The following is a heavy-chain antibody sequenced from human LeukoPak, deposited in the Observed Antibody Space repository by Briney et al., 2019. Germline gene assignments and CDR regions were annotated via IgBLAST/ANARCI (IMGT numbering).Heavy chain of an antibody. J-gene: IGHJ4*02. CDR2: IHYSGST. CDR3: ARVGHIVAAGTYDW. Sequence: SETLSLTCSVSGGSISGDGYHWGWIRRPPGEGLEWIGSIHYSGSTCYKTSLKSRVTIDVDTSKNQFSLKLSSVTAADTAVYYCARVGHIVAAGTYDWWGQGTLVTVSS. CDR1: GGSISGDGYH. D-gene: IGHD6-13*01. V-gene: IGHV4-39*01.